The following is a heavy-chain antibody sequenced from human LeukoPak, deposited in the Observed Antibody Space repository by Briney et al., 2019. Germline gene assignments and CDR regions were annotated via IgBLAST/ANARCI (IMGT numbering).Heavy chain of an antibody. CDR2: INHSGST. D-gene: IGHD5-12*01. Sequence: SETLSLTCAVYGESFSGYYWSWIRQPPGKGLEWIGEINHSGSTNYNPSLKSRVTISVDTSKNQFSLKLSSVTAADTAVYYCARMEIGIVATKYYYYMDVWGKGTTVTVSS. V-gene: IGHV4-34*01. CDR3: ARMEIGIVATKYYYYMDV. J-gene: IGHJ6*03. CDR1: GESFSGYY.